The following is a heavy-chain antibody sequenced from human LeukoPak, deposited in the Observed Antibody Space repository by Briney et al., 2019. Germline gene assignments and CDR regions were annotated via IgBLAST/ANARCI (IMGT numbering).Heavy chain of an antibody. CDR3: ARLYCRGGSCYSGTGCFDY. D-gene: IGHD2-15*01. CDR2: LYYSGST. CDR1: GGSISSSSYY. V-gene: IGHV4-39*01. J-gene: IGHJ4*02. Sequence: SETLSLTRTVSGGSISSSSYYWGWIRQPPGKGLEWIGSLYYSGSTYYNPSLKSRVTISVDTSKNQFSLNLNSVTAADTAVYYCARLYCRGGSCYSGTGCFDYWGQGTLVTVSS.